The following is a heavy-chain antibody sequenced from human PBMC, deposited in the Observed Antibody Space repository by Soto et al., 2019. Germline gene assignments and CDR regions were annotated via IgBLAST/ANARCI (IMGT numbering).Heavy chain of an antibody. Sequence: ELQLLESGGGLVQPGESLRLSCAASGFTFTSFAMSWVRQAPGKGLEWVSAISGTGGGTYYIDSVKGRFTISRDNSKNELHLQMNSLRADDTAVYYCAKGGYSGYDSLYYFYMDVWGKGTPVTVSS. CDR1: GFTFTSFA. CDR2: ISGTGGGT. CDR3: AKGGYSGYDSLYYFYMDV. D-gene: IGHD5-12*01. J-gene: IGHJ6*03. V-gene: IGHV3-23*01.